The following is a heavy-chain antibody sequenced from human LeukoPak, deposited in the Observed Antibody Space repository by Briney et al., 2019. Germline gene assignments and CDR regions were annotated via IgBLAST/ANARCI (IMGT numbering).Heavy chain of an antibody. CDR3: AKVRFEKYYDFWSGYPNWFDP. J-gene: IGHJ5*02. CDR2: ISGSGGST. Sequence: GGSLRLSCAASGFTFSSYAMSWVRQAPGKGLEWVSAISGSGGSTYYADSVKGRSTISRDNSKNTLYLQMNSLRAEDTAVYYCAKVRFEKYYDFWSGYPNWFDPWGQGTLVTVSS. D-gene: IGHD3-3*01. CDR1: GFTFSSYA. V-gene: IGHV3-23*01.